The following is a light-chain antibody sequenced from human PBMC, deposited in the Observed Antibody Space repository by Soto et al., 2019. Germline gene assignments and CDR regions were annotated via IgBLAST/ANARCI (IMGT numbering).Light chain of an antibody. CDR2: AAS. Sequence: DIQVTQSPSSLSASVGDRVTITCRASQSINNYLHWYQQKPGKAPKLLIYAASSLQSGVPSRFSGSGSGTDFTLTITSLQPEDFATYYCQQSYSTPPFTFGQGTRLEI. CDR1: QSINNY. J-gene: IGKJ5*01. CDR3: QQSYSTPPFT. V-gene: IGKV1-39*01.